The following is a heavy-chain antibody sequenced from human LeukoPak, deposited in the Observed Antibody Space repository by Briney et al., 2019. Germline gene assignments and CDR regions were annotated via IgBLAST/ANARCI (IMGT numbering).Heavy chain of an antibody. V-gene: IGHV3-30-3*01. CDR3: ARGVWRWELRGGDY. CDR2: ISYDGSNK. Sequence: GGSLRLSCAASGFTFSSYAMHWVRQAPGKGLEWVAVISYDGSNKYYADSVKGRFTISRDNSKNTLYLQMNSLRAEDTAVYYCARGVWRWELRGGDYWGQGTLVTVSS. J-gene: IGHJ4*02. CDR1: GFTFSSYA. D-gene: IGHD1-26*01.